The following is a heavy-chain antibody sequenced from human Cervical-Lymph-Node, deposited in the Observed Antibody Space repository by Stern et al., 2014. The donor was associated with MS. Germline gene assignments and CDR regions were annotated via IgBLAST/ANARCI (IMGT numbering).Heavy chain of an antibody. Sequence: QVTLRESGPVLVKSTETLTLTCTVSGFSLRKAGMGVSWIRQPPGKALEWLAHIFPNDEKSYRTALKIRLTIPKATSKSQVVLTMTNMDPLDTATYYCARTLLLLFGAFSSRWFDPWGQGTLVTVSS. J-gene: IGHJ5*02. D-gene: IGHD2-21*01. CDR1: GFSLRKAGMG. CDR3: ARTLLLLFGAFSSRWFDP. V-gene: IGHV2-26*01. CDR2: IFPNDEK.